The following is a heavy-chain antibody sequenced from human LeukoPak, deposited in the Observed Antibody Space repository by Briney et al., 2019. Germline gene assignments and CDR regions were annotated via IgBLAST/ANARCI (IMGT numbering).Heavy chain of an antibody. J-gene: IGHJ2*01. CDR3: AKDSDRYSSGWPSIFDL. V-gene: IGHV3-23*01. CDR1: GFTFSSYA. CDR2: ISGSGGST. Sequence: PGGSLRLSCAASGFTFSSYAMSWVRQAPGKGLEWVSAISGSGGSTYYADSVKGRFTISRDNSKNTLYLQMNSLRAEDTAVYYCAKDSDRYSSGWPSIFDLWGRGTLVTVSS. D-gene: IGHD6-19*01.